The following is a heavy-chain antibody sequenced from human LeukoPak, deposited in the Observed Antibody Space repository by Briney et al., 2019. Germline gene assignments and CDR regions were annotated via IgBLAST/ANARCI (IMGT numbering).Heavy chain of an antibody. V-gene: IGHV4-61*02. D-gene: IGHD1-26*01. CDR1: GGSISSGSYY. J-gene: IGHJ4*02. CDR2: IYTSGSP. Sequence: SETLSLTCTVSGGSISSGSYYWSWIRQPAGTELEWVGRIYTSGSPNYLPPLKTRVTISVDTSQNQFSLKLSSVTAADTAVYYCARDGGEYSGSYRGDYWGQGTLVTVSS. CDR3: ARDGGEYSGSYRGDY.